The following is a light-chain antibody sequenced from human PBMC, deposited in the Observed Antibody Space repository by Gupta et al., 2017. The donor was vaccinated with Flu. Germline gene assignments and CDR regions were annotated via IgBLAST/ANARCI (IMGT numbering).Light chain of an antibody. V-gene: IGKV1-33*01. CDR1: QDISNY. Sequence: DIQMTQSPSSLSASVGDRVTITCQASQDISNYLNWYQQKPGKAPKLLIYDASNWETGVPSRFSGSGSGKDVTFTISSRQQEEIATYYCQQYENLPVFTFGHGTKVDIK. CDR2: DAS. J-gene: IGKJ3*01. CDR3: QQYENLPVFT.